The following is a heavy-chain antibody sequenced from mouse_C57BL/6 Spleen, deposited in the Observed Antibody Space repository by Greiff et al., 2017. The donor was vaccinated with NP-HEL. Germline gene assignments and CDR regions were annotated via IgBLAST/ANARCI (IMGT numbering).Heavy chain of an antibody. CDR3: DSYYKGSSDGYFDV. CDR1: GYAFSSSW. J-gene: IGHJ1*03. D-gene: IGHD1-1*01. CDR2: IYPGDGDT. Sequence: QVQLQQSGPELVKPGASVKISCKASGYAFSSSWMNWVKQTPGKGLEWIGRIYPGDGDTNYHGKFKGQATMTADKSSSTAYMQLSRLTSEDSAVYVCDSYYKGSSDGYFDVWGTGTTVTVSS. V-gene: IGHV1-82*01.